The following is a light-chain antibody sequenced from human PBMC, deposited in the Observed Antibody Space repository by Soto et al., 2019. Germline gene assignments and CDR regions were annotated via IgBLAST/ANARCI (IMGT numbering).Light chain of an antibody. CDR3: QQYNAYPWT. V-gene: IGKV1-5*03. J-gene: IGKJ1*01. CDR1: QSISTW. Sequence: DIQMTQSPSTLSGSVGDRVTITCRASQSISTWLAWYQQKPGRAPKLLIYKASSLQSDVPSGFSGSGSGTEFTLTISSLQPDDYATYYCQQYNAYPWTFGQGTKVDIK. CDR2: KAS.